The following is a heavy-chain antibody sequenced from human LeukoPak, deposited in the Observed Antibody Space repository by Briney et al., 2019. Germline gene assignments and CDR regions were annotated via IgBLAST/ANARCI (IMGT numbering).Heavy chain of an antibody. CDR3: ARASVRYFDWLLAPFDY. D-gene: IGHD3-9*01. CDR2: ISSSSSTI. CDR1: GFTFSSYS. V-gene: IGHV3-48*04. Sequence: GGSLRLSCAASGFTFSSYSMNWVRQAPGKGLEWVSYISSSSSTIYYADSVKGRFTISRDNAKNSLYLQMNSLRAEDTAVYYCARASVRYFDWLLAPFDYWGQGTLVTVSS. J-gene: IGHJ4*02.